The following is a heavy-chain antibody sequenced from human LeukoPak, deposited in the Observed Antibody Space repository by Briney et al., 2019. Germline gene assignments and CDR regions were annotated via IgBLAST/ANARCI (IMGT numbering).Heavy chain of an antibody. Sequence: PGESLRLSCAASGFTFSSYSMNWVRQAPGKGLEWVSSISPTSTYIYYADSVKGRFTISRDNAKNSLYLQMNSLRAEDTAVYYCAAGSTSCYSCGWFDPWGQGTLVTVSS. CDR2: ISPTSTYI. J-gene: IGHJ5*02. CDR1: GFTFSSYS. CDR3: AAGSTSCYSCGWFDP. V-gene: IGHV3-21*01. D-gene: IGHD2-2*01.